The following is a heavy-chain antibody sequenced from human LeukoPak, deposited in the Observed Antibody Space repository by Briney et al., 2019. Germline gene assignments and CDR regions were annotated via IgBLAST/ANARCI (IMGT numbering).Heavy chain of an antibody. CDR1: GGSISSSSYY. CDR3: ARAHYCSGGSCYPKT. CDR2: IYYSGST. Sequence: SETLSLTCTVSGGSISSSSYYWGWLRQPPGQGLEWIGSIYYSGSTYYNPSLKSRVTISVDTSKNQFSLKLSSVTAADTAVYYCARAHYCSGGSCYPKTWGQGTLVTVSS. D-gene: IGHD2-15*01. V-gene: IGHV4-39*07. J-gene: IGHJ5*02.